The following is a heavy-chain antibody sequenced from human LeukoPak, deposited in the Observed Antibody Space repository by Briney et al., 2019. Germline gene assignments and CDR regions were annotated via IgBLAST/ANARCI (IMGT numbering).Heavy chain of an antibody. V-gene: IGHV1-46*01. D-gene: IGHD3-22*01. J-gene: IGHJ5*02. CDR3: ARESGGYYYDSSGYLGLDP. CDR2: INPSGGST. CDR1: GYTFTSYY. Sequence: ASVKVSCKASGYTFTSYYMHWVRQAPGQGLEWMGIINPSGGSTSYAQKFQGRVTVTRDTSTSTVYMELSSLRSEDTAVYYCARESGGYYYDSSGYLGLDPWGREPWSPSPQ.